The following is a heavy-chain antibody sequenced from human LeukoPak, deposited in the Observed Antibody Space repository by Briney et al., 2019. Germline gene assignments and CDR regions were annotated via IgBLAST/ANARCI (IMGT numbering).Heavy chain of an antibody. CDR3: TKFDYAAFEY. J-gene: IGHJ4*02. Sequence: GGSLRLSCAASGFTFSNAWMSWVRQAPGKGLGWVGRVKSKTNGGTIDYAAPVKGRFTISRDDSKNTLYLQMNSLKTEDTAVYYCTKFDYAAFEYWGQGALVTVSS. CDR1: GFTFSNAW. V-gene: IGHV3-15*01. D-gene: IGHD4-17*01. CDR2: VKSKTNGGTI.